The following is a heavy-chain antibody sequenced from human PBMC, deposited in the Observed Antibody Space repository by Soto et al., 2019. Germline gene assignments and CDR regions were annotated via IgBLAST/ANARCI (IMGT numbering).Heavy chain of an antibody. CDR1: GYTFTSYD. Sequence: QVQLVQSGAEVKKPGASVKVSCKASGYTFTSYDINWVRQATGQGLEWMGWMNPNSGNTGYAQKFQGRVTMTRNTSISTADMDLSRLRSEDTAVYYCSRRGYSSSCYYYYYYGMDVWGQGTTVTVSS. D-gene: IGHD6-13*01. V-gene: IGHV1-8*01. CDR3: SRRGYSSSCYYYYYYGMDV. J-gene: IGHJ6*02. CDR2: MNPNSGNT.